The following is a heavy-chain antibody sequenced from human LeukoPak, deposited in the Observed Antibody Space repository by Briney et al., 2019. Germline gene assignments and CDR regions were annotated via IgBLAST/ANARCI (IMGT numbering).Heavy chain of an antibody. CDR1: GGSISSYY. CDR2: IYYSGST. J-gene: IGHJ4*02. V-gene: IGHV4-59*08. Sequence: SETLSLTCTVSGGSISSYYWSWIRRPPGKGLEWIGYIYYSGSTNYNPSLKSRVTISVDTSKNQFSPKLSSVTAADTAVYYCARGPYYYDSSGYKIYYFDYWGQGTLVTVSS. D-gene: IGHD3-22*01. CDR3: ARGPYYYDSSGYKIYYFDY.